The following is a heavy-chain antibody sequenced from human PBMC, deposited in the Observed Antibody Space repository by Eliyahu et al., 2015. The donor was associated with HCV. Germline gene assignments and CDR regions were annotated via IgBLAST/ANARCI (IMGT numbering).Heavy chain of an antibody. V-gene: IGHV3-9*01. CDR3: AKDTVTTTYDAFDI. D-gene: IGHD4-17*01. Sequence: EVQLVESGGGLVQPGRSLRLSCAAXGFIFDNYAMHWVRQAPGKGLEWVSGISWDSGSKDYADSVKGRFTISRDNAKTSLYLQMNSLRPEDTAFYFCAKDTVTTTYDAFDIWGQGTMVTVSS. CDR1: GFIFDNYA. J-gene: IGHJ3*02. CDR2: ISWDSGSK.